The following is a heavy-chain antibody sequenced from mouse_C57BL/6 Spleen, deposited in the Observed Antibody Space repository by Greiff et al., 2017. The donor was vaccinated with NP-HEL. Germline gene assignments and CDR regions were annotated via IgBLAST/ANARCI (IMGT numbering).Heavy chain of an antibody. J-gene: IGHJ2*01. D-gene: IGHD3-2*02. V-gene: IGHV1-61*01. Sequence: QVQLQQPGAELVRPGSSVKLSCKASGYTFTSYWMDWVKQRPGQGLEWIGNIYPSDSETHYNQKFKDKATLTVDKSSSTAYMQLSSLTSEDSAVYYCARDSSGYRTEFDYWGQGTTLTVSS. CDR3: ARDSSGYRTEFDY. CDR2: IYPSDSET. CDR1: GYTFTSYW.